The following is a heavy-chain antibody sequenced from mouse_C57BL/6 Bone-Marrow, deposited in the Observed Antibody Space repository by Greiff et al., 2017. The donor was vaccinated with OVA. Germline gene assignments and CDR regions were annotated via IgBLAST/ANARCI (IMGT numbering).Heavy chain of an antibody. V-gene: IGHV1-54*01. CDR3: ARSALLRFDY. D-gene: IGHD1-2*01. CDR1: GYAFTNYL. Sequence: QVQLKQSGAELVRPGTSVKVSCKASGYAFTNYLIEWVKQRPGQGLEWIGVINPGSGGTNYNEKFKGKATLTADKSSSTAYMQLSSLTSEDSAVYFCARSALLRFDYWGQGTTLTVSS. CDR2: INPGSGGT. J-gene: IGHJ2*01.